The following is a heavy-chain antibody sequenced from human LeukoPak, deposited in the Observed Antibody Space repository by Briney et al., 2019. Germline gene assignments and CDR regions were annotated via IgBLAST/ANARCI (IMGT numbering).Heavy chain of an antibody. Sequence: GASVKVSCKASGGTFSSYAISWVRQATGQGLEWMGWMNPNSGNTGYAQKFQGRVTMTRNTSISTAYMELSSLRSEDTAVYYCARVPSLRGVKAHYYMDVWGKGTTVTISS. V-gene: IGHV1-8*02. CDR1: GGTFSSYA. D-gene: IGHD3-10*01. CDR2: MNPNSGNT. CDR3: ARVPSLRGVKAHYYMDV. J-gene: IGHJ6*03.